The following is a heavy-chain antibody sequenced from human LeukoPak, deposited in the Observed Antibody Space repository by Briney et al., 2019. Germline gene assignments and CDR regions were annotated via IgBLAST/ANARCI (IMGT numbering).Heavy chain of an antibody. V-gene: IGHV4-38-2*02. CDR1: GYSISSGYY. Sequence: SETLSLTCAVSGYSISSGYYWGWIRQPPGKGLEWIGSIYHSGSTYYDPSLKSRVTISVDTSKNQFSLKLSSVTAADTAVYYCARDGIAVAGTIFDCWGQGTLVTVSS. CDR3: ARDGIAVAGTIFDC. CDR2: IYHSGST. J-gene: IGHJ4*02. D-gene: IGHD6-19*01.